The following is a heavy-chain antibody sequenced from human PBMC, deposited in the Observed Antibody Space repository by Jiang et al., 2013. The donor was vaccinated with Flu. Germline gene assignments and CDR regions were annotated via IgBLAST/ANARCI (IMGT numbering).Heavy chain of an antibody. V-gene: IGHV1-2*02. J-gene: IGHJ4*02. CDR3: AETTPDTVLGSFDY. CDR2: INPNSGGT. D-gene: IGHD1-7*01. CDR1: GYTFTGYY. Sequence: EVKKPGASVKVSCKASGYTFTGYYMHWVRQAPGQGLEWMGWINPNSGGTNYAQKFQGRVTMTRDTSISTAYMELSRLRSDDTAVYYCAETTPDTVLGSFDYWGQGTLVTVSS.